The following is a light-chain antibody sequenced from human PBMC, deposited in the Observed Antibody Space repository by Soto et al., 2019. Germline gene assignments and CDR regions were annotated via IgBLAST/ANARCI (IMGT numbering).Light chain of an antibody. J-gene: IGKJ5*01. CDR1: QSVSSSY. V-gene: IGKV3-20*01. CDR2: GAS. CDR3: QHYGNSPIT. Sequence: EIVLTQSPGTLSLSPGERATLSCRASQSVSSSYLAWYQQTPGQAPRLLIYGASSRATGIPDRFSGSGSGTDFSHTISRLDPEDFAVYYCQHYGNSPITFGQGKRLEIK.